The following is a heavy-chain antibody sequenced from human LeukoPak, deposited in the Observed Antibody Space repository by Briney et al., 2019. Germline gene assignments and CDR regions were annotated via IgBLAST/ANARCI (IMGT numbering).Heavy chain of an antibody. J-gene: IGHJ3*02. D-gene: IGHD3-3*01. CDR2: IIPIFGTA. CDR3: ARDFITIFGVATYAFDI. Sequence: AASVKVSCKASGGTFSSYAISWVRQAPGQGLEWMGGIIPIFGTANYAQKFQGRVTITTDESTSTAYMELSSLRSEDTAVYYCARDFITIFGVATYAFDIWGQGTMVTVSS. V-gene: IGHV1-69*05. CDR1: GGTFSSYA.